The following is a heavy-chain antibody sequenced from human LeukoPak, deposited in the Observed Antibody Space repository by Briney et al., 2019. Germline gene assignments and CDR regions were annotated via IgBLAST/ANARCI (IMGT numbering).Heavy chain of an antibody. CDR3: ARDRDDSSGYYTN. CDR1: GYTFTSYG. CDR2: ISAYNGNT. D-gene: IGHD3-22*01. Sequence: ASVNVFCKASGYTFTSYGISWVRQAPGQGLEWMGWISAYNGNTNYAQKLQGRVTMTTDTSTSTAYIELRSLRSDDTAVYYCARDRDDSSGYYTNWGQGTLVTVSS. V-gene: IGHV1-18*01. J-gene: IGHJ4*02.